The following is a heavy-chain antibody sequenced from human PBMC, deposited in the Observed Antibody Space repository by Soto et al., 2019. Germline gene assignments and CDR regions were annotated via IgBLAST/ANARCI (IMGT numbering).Heavy chain of an antibody. V-gene: IGHV3-7*01. CDR2: IKQDGSEK. CDR1: GFTFSSYW. D-gene: IGHD4-17*01. J-gene: IGHJ2*01. Sequence: GGSLRLSCAASGFTFSSYWMSWVRQAPGKGLEWVANIKQDGSEKYYVDSVKGRFTISRDNAKHSLYLQMNSLRAEDTAVYYCATLSVLATVTASYSNFDLWGRGTLVTVSS. CDR3: ATLSVLATVTASYSNFDL.